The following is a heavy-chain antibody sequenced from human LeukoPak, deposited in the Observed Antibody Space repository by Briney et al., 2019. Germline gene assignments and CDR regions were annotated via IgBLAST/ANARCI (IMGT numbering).Heavy chain of an antibody. V-gene: IGHV3-48*03. CDR3: AKHQPVPHIHFDY. CDR2: ISSSGSTI. CDR1: GFTFSSYE. Sequence: PGGSLRLSCAASGFTFSSYEMNWVRQAPGKGLEWVSYISSSGSTIYYADSVKGRFTISRDSSKNTLYLHMNSLRAADTAVYYCAKHQPVPHIHFDYWGQGTLVTVSS. D-gene: IGHD1-14*01. J-gene: IGHJ4*02.